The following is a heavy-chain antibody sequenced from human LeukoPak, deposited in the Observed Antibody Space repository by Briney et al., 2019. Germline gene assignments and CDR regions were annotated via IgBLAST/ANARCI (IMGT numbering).Heavy chain of an antibody. CDR3: ARGKDWNNSN. CDR1: GESFSGYY. Sequence: SETLSLTCADYGESFSGYYWSWIRQPLGKGLEWIGEINHSGSTNYNPSLKSRVTISVDTSKNQFSLKLSSVTAADTAVYYCARGKDWNNSNWGQGTLVTVSS. D-gene: IGHD1/OR15-1a*01. CDR2: INHSGST. J-gene: IGHJ4*02. V-gene: IGHV4-34*01.